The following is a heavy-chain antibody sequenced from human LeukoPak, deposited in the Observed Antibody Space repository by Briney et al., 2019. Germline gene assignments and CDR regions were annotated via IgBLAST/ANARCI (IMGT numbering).Heavy chain of an antibody. CDR2: IYYSGST. CDR3: ATGGAKQLVTPHFDY. Sequence: SETLSLTCTVSGGSISSYYWSWIRQPPGKGLEWIGYIYYSGSTNYNPSLKSRVTISVDTSKNQFSLKLSSVTAADTAVYYCATGGAKQLVTPHFDYWGQGTLVTVSS. V-gene: IGHV4-59*08. D-gene: IGHD6-6*01. CDR1: GGSISSYY. J-gene: IGHJ4*02.